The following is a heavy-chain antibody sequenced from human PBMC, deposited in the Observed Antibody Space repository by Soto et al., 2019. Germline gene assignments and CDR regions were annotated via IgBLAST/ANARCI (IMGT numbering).Heavy chain of an antibody. J-gene: IGHJ6*02. CDR2: ISYDGGNK. D-gene: IGHD3-10*01. CDR1: GFTFSSYA. CDR3: ARTGGITMVRGVIGYYGMDV. Sequence: PVGSLRLSCAASGFTFSSYAMHWVRQAPGKGLEWVAVISYDGGNKYYADSVKGRFTISRDNSKNTLYLQMNSLRAEDTAVYYCARTGGITMVRGVIGYYGMDVWGQGTTVTVSS. V-gene: IGHV3-30-3*01.